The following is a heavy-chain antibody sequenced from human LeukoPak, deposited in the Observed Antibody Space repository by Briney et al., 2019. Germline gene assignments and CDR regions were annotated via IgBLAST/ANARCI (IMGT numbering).Heavy chain of an antibody. V-gene: IGHV1-2*02. D-gene: IGHD5-24*01. J-gene: IGHJ4*02. CDR2: INPNSGGT. CDR3: AREGAGWLQFFDY. Sequence: ASVKVSYKASGYTFTGYYMHWVRQAPGQGLEWMGWINPNSGGTNYAQKFQGRVTMTRDTSISTAYMELSRLRSDDTAVYYCAREGAGWLQFFDYWGQGTLVTVSS. CDR1: GYTFTGYY.